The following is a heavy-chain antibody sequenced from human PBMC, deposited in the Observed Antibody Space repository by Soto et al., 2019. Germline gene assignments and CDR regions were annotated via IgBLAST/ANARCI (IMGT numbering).Heavy chain of an antibody. Sequence: QVQLVQSGAEVKKPGASVKVSCKASGYTFTGYYMHWVRQAPGQGLEWMGWINPNRGGTNYAQKFQGRVTMTRDTSISTAYMELSRLRSDDTAVYYCAISPYYFDYWGQGTLVTVSS. V-gene: IGHV1-2*02. CDR1: GYTFTGYY. J-gene: IGHJ4*02. CDR2: INPNRGGT. CDR3: AISPYYFDY.